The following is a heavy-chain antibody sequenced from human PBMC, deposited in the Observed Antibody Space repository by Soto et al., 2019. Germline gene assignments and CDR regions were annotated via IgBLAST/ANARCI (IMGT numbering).Heavy chain of an antibody. J-gene: IGHJ6*02. D-gene: IGHD6-13*01. V-gene: IGHV3-30*04. CDR1: GFSFSVYP. CDR3: ANLLNVAAAGTPHYYGVDV. Sequence: VQLVESGGGVVRPGRSLRLSCAASGFSFSVYPMNWVRQAPGKGLEWVAFISFDGSKTYYSDSVKGRFTISRDNSKNTVSLQMNNLRPGAAAVYHCANLLNVAAAGTPHYYGVDVWGQGTTVTV. CDR2: ISFDGSKT.